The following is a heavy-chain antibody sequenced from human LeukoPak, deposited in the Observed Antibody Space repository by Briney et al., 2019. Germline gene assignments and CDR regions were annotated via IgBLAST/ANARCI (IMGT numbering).Heavy chain of an antibody. J-gene: IGHJ5*02. CDR3: VRDIEDCASHTWRSWFDP. Sequence: PGGSLRLSCAASGCTFNSNTMNWVWQAPGKGLEWVSAIGGSGGSTYYADSVKGRFTISRDNSKNTLYLQMNSLRAEDTAVYYGVRDIEDCASHTWRSWFDPWGQGTLVTVSS. V-gene: IGHV3-23*01. CDR1: GCTFNSNT. D-gene: IGHD1-26*01. CDR2: IGGSGGST.